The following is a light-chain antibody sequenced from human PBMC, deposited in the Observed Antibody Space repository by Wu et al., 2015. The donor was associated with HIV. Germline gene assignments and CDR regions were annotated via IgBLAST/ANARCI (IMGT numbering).Light chain of an antibody. V-gene: IGKV3-20*01. CDR2: GAS. J-gene: IGKJ5*01. Sequence: EIVLTQSPGTLSLSPGERATLSCRASQSVSSSYLAWYQQKPGQAPRLLLFGASSRATGIPDRFSGGGSGTDFTLTISRLEPEDFAVYYCQQYGSSPITFGQGTRLEIK. CDR3: QQYGSSPIT. CDR1: QSVSSSY.